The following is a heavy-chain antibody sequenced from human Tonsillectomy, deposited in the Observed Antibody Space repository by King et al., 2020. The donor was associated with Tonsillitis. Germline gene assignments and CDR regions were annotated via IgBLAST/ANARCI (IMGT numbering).Heavy chain of an antibody. Sequence: VQLVESWGGVVQPGRSLRLSCAASGFTFSSYAMHWVRQAPGKGLEWVALISYDGSNNYYADSVKGRFTISRDNSKNTLSLQMNSLRAEDTAVYYCASGSSTGWYDYYYYMDVWGKGTTVTVSS. CDR1: GFTFSSYA. D-gene: IGHD6-19*01. V-gene: IGHV3-30-3*01. CDR2: ISYDGSNN. CDR3: ASGSSTGWYDYYYYMDV. J-gene: IGHJ6*03.